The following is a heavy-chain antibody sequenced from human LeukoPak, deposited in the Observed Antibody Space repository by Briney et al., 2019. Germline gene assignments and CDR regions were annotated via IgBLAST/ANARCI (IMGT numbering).Heavy chain of an antibody. D-gene: IGHD1-26*01. J-gene: IGHJ3*02. Sequence: VASVKVSCKASGYTFTSYGISWVRQAPGQGLEWMGWISAYNGNTNYAQKLQGRVTMTTDTSTSTASMELRSLRSDDTAVYYCATDVVGAPSAGAFDIWGQGTMVTVSS. CDR3: ATDVVGAPSAGAFDI. CDR1: GYTFTSYG. CDR2: ISAYNGNT. V-gene: IGHV1-18*01.